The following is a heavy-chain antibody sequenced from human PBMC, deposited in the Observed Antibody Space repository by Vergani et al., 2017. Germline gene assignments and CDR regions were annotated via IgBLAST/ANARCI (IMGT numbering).Heavy chain of an antibody. CDR1: GGSISRYY. Sequence: QVQLQESGPGLVKPSETLSLTCTVSGGSISRYYWSWIRQPPGKGLEWIGFIHYSGSTNYNPSLKSRVTISVDTSKNQFSLELSSVTAADTAVYYCSRTHSTGWEQFFDYWGQGTLVTVSS. D-gene: IGHD6-19*01. J-gene: IGHJ4*02. CDR2: IHYSGST. V-gene: IGHV4-59*01. CDR3: SRTHSTGWEQFFDY.